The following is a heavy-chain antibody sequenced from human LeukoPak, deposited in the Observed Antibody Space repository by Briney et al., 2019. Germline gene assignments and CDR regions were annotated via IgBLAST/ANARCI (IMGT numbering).Heavy chain of an antibody. V-gene: IGHV3-30*02. CDR1: GFTFSNFG. CDR3: ARAPYDYVWGSYRFHFDY. Sequence: GGSLRLSCAASGFTFSNFGMHWVRQAPGKGLEWVAFIRYDGSNEYYADSVKGRFTISRDNAKNSLYLQMNSLRAEDTAVYYCARAPYDYVWGSYRFHFDYWGQGTLVTVSS. D-gene: IGHD3-16*02. J-gene: IGHJ4*02. CDR2: IRYDGSNE.